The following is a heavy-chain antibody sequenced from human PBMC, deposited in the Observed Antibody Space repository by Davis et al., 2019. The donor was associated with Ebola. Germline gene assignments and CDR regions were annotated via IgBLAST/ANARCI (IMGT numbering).Heavy chain of an antibody. Sequence: GGSLRLSCAASGFTFDDYAMHWVRQAPGKGLEWVSGISWNSGSIGYADSVKGRFTISRDNAKNSLYLQMNSLRAEDTALYYCTKGLYDSSGSDWFDPWGQGTLVTVSS. CDR1: GFTFDDYA. CDR2: ISWNSGSI. J-gene: IGHJ5*02. V-gene: IGHV3-9*01. D-gene: IGHD3-22*01. CDR3: TKGLYDSSGSDWFDP.